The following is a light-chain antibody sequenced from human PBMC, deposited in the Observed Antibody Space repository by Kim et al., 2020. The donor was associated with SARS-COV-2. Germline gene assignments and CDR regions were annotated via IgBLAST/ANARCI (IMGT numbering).Light chain of an antibody. V-gene: IGLV2-14*03. CDR3: SSYTSSSTLVV. CDR1: RSDVGAYNY. CDR2: DVS. J-gene: IGLJ2*01. Sequence: SVTISCTGTRSDVGAYNYVSWYQQHPGKAPKLMIYDVSDRPSGVSNRFSGSKSGNTASLTISGLQAEDEADYYCSSYTSSSTLVVFGGGTQLTVL.